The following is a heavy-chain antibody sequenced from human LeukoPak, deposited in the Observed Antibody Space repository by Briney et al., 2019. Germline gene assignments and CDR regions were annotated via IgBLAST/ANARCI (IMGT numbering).Heavy chain of an antibody. CDR2: TSWNSGSI. D-gene: IGHD2-2*01. Sequence: GGSLRLSCAASGFTFYDYAMHWVRQAPGEGLECVSGTSWNSGSIGYADSVKGRFTISRDNAKNSLCLQMNSLRAEDTALYYCAKGVGYCSSTSCPPYYYYGMDVWGQGTTVTVSS. V-gene: IGHV3-9*01. CDR3: AKGVGYCSSTSCPPYYYYGMDV. CDR1: GFTFYDYA. J-gene: IGHJ6*02.